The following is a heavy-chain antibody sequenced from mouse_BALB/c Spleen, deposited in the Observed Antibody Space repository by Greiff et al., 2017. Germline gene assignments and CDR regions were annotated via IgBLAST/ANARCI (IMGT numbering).Heavy chain of an antibody. CDR3: NAGGQPQGDFDY. V-gene: IGHV14-4*02. CDR1: GFNIKDYY. Sequence: EVKLQESGAELVRSGASVKLSCTASGFNIKDYYMHWVKQRPEQGLEWIGWIDPENGDTEYAPKFQGKATMTADTSSNTAYLQLSSLTSEDTAVYYCNAGGQPQGDFDYWGQGTTLTVSS. J-gene: IGHJ2*01. CDR2: IDPENGDT. D-gene: IGHD6-1*01.